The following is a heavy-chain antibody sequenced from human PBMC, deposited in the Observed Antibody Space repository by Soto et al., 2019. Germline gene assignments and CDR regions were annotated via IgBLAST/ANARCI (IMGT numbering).Heavy chain of an antibody. J-gene: IGHJ5*02. D-gene: IGHD2-2*01. CDR1: GFSFSNFA. Sequence: GGSLRLSCAASGFSFSNFAMSLVRQSPGTGLEWVSSISGSGDKTYYLDSVKGRFTISRDNSKNTLYLHMNSLGAEDTAVYFCAKDYASPWDWYFDPWGQGTL. V-gene: IGHV3-23*01. CDR2: ISGSGDKT. CDR3: AKDYASPWDWYFDP.